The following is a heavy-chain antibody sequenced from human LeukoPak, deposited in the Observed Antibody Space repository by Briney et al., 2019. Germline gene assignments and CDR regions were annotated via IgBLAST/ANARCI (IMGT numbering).Heavy chain of an antibody. J-gene: IGHJ4*02. CDR3: ARDSDRVGGSFDY. Sequence: GGSLRLSCAASGFTFSSYAMSWVRQAPGKGLEWVSAISGSGGSTYYADSVKGRFTISRDNAKNTLYLQMNSLRAEDTAVYYCARDSDRVGGSFDYWGQGTLVTVSS. CDR2: ISGSGGST. D-gene: IGHD3-16*01. V-gene: IGHV3-23*01. CDR1: GFTFSSYA.